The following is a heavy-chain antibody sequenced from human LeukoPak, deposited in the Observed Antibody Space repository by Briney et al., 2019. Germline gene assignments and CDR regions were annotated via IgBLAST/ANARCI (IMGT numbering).Heavy chain of an antibody. CDR2: IWYDGSNK. Sequence: PGGSLRLSCAASGFTFSSYGMHWVRQAPGKGLEWVAVIWYDGSNKYYADSVKGRFTISRDNSKNTLYLQMNSLRAEDTAVYYCAKDQLRFLEWLLYLFDYWGQGTLVTVSS. CDR1: GFTFSSYG. CDR3: AKDQLRFLEWLLYLFDY. D-gene: IGHD3-3*01. V-gene: IGHV3-30*02. J-gene: IGHJ4*02.